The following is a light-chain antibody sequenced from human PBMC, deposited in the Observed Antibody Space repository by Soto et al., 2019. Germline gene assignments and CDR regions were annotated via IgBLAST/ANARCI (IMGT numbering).Light chain of an antibody. J-gene: IGKJ4*01. Sequence: EIVLTSSAATLFLYPGESATLSCGASQSVSNNYLAWYQQKPGLAPRLLIYDASSGATGIPDRFTGSGSGTDFTLTISRLEPEDFAVYYCQKSGNTPLSFGGGTKVDI. CDR2: DAS. CDR3: QKSGNTPLS. CDR1: QSVSNNY. V-gene: IGKV3D-20*01.